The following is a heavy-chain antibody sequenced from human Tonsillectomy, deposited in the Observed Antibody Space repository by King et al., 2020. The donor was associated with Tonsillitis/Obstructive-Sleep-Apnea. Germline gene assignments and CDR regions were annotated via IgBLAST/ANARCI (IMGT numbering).Heavy chain of an antibody. J-gene: IGHJ4*02. D-gene: IGHD1-1*01. CDR1: GGSFRGFY. CDR2: VNHSGGSA. Sequence: QVQLQQWGAGLLKPSETLSLTCAVYGGSFRGFYWSWIRQTPVKGLEWIGEVNHSGGSANYNPSLNSRVTISVDTSHSQFSLNLNSVTAADTAVYYCARAEGRQLERLLTLWGQGTLVTVSS. V-gene: IGHV4-34*01. CDR3: ARAEGRQLERLLTL.